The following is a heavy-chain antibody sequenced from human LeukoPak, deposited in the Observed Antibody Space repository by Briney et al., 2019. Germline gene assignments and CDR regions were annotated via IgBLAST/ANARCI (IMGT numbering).Heavy chain of an antibody. D-gene: IGHD2-8*01. J-gene: IGHJ6*03. CDR1: GFTFDDYG. CDR3: ARANRLGNYYYMDV. CDR2: INWNGGST. V-gene: IGHV3-20*04. Sequence: GGSLRLSCAASGFTFDDYGMSWVRQAPGKGLEWVSGINWNGGSTGYADSVKGRFTISRDNAKNSLYLQMNSLRAEDTALYYCARANRLGNYYYMDVWGKGTTVTVSS.